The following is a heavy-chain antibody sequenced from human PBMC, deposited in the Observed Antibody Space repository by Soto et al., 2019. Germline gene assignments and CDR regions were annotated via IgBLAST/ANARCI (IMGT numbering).Heavy chain of an antibody. V-gene: IGHV4-39*01. J-gene: IGHJ6*02. CDR2: INYSGST. Sequence: GSLRLSCAASGFTFSSYWMSWVRQPPGKGLEWIGNINYSGSTYYNPSLQSRLTISVDTSNNQFSLTLSSATAADTAVYYCAKLAGYCSGTSCYGHYAMDVWGQGTTVTVS. CDR1: GFTFSSYW. D-gene: IGHD2-2*01. CDR3: AKLAGYCSGTSCYGHYAMDV.